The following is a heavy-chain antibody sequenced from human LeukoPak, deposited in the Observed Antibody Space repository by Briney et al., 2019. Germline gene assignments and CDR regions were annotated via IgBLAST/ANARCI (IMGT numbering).Heavy chain of an antibody. CDR2: IWYDGSNK. CDR3: ARDRPESIVGATFTFDY. Sequence: PGRSLRLSCAASGFTFSSYGMHWVRQAPGKGLEWVAVIWYDGSNKYYADSVKGRFTISRDNSKNTLYLQMNSLRAEDTAAYYCARDRPESIVGATFTFDYWGQGTLVTVSS. J-gene: IGHJ4*02. D-gene: IGHD1-26*01. V-gene: IGHV3-33*01. CDR1: GFTFSSYG.